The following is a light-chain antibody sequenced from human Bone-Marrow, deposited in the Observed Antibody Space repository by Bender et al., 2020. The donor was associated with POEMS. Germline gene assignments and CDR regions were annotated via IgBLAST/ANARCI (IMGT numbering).Light chain of an antibody. V-gene: IGLV2-23*02. CDR3: CSYAGSNTWV. CDR1: SSDVGNYNL. J-gene: IGLJ3*02. CDR2: EVT. Sequence: QSALSQPASVSGSPGQSITVSCTGTSSDVGNYNLVSWYQHHPGRAPKLIISEVTKRPSGVSNRFSGSKSGNTASLTISGLQAEDEADYYCCSYAGSNTWVFGGGTHLTVL.